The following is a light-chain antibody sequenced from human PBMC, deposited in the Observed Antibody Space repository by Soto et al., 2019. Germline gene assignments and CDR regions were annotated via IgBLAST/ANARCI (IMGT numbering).Light chain of an antibody. Sequence: QSALTQPASVSGSPGQSITISCTGTSSDVGSYNLVSWYQQHPGKAPKLMIYEGSKRPSGVSNRFSGSKSGNTASLTISGLQAEDEAYYYCCSYAGSAYVFGTGIKVTVL. J-gene: IGLJ1*01. CDR1: SSDVGSYNL. CDR3: CSYAGSAYV. CDR2: EGS. V-gene: IGLV2-23*01.